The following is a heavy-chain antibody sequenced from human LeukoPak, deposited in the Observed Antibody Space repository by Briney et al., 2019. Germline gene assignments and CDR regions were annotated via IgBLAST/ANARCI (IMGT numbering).Heavy chain of an antibody. Sequence: GGSLRLSCAASGFTFSSYSMNWVRQAPGRGLEWVSSISYSSNYIYYADSVKGRFTISRDNARKSLFLQMSRLRSDDTAVYYCARDSGERGSGSYLIAYWGQGTLVTVSS. CDR2: ISYSSNYI. J-gene: IGHJ4*02. V-gene: IGHV3-21*04. D-gene: IGHD3-10*01. CDR1: GFTFSSYS. CDR3: ARDSGERGSGSYLIAY.